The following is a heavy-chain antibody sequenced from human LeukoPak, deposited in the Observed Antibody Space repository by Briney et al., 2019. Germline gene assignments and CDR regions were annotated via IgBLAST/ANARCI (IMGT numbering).Heavy chain of an antibody. Sequence: GGSLRLSCAASGFTFSSYSMNWVRQAPGKGLEWVSSISSSSSYTYYADSVKGRFTISRDNAKNSLYLQMNSLRAEDTAVYYCARDWNVWYFDYWGQGTLVTVSS. CDR2: ISSSSSYT. CDR3: ARDWNVWYFDY. J-gene: IGHJ4*02. V-gene: IGHV3-21*01. CDR1: GFTFSSYS. D-gene: IGHD1-1*01.